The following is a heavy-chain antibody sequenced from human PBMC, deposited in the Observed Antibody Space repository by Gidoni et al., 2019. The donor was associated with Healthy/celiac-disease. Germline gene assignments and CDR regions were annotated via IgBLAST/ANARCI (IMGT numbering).Heavy chain of an antibody. D-gene: IGHD1-26*01. J-gene: IGHJ4*02. CDR3: ARGRGSLRGASPYYFDY. V-gene: IGHV4-34*01. CDR2: INHSGST. Sequence: QVQLQQWGAGLLKPAETLSLTCAVSGGSFSVYYWSWIRQPPGKGLEWIEEINHSGSTNYNPSLKSRVTISVDTSKNQFSLKLSSVTAADTAVYYCARGRGSLRGASPYYFDYWGQGTLVTVSS. CDR1: GGSFSVYY.